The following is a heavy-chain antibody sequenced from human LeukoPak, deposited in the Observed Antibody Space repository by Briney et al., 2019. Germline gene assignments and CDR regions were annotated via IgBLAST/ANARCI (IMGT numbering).Heavy chain of an antibody. Sequence: SETLSLTCTVSGGSITTSYWNWIRQPPGKGLEWIGHISYTGSTNYNPSLKSRVTIPVDTSKNQFSLKLSSATAADTAVYYCAWGPNRYYFDYWGQGTLVTVSS. D-gene: IGHD3-16*01. J-gene: IGHJ4*02. CDR1: GGSITTSY. V-gene: IGHV4-59*01. CDR2: ISYTGST. CDR3: AWGPNRYYFDY.